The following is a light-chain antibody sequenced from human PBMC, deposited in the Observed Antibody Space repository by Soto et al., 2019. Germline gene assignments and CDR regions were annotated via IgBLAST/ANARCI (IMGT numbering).Light chain of an antibody. J-gene: IGKJ4*01. CDR1: QSVSSSF. CDR2: AAS. V-gene: IGKV3-20*01. Sequence: EIVLTQSPGTLSLSPGERATLSCRASQSVSSSFLAWYQQKPGQAPRLLIYAASGRATGVPDRFSGSGSGTDFTLSISRLEPEDFAVYYCQQYDSSPPTFGGGTKVEIK. CDR3: QQYDSSPPT.